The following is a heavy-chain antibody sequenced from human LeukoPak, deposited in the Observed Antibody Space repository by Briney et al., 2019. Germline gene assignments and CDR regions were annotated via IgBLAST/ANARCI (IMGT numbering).Heavy chain of an antibody. CDR1: GGSISSSSYY. CDR3: ARVWNSGTYYVSA. V-gene: IGHV4-39*01. CDR2: IYYSGST. Sequence: SETLSLTCTVSGGSISSSSYYWGWIRQPPGKGLEWIGSIYYSGSTYYNPSLKSRVTISVDTSKNQFSLNLSSVTAADTAVYYCARVWNSGTYYVSAWGQGTLVTVSS. J-gene: IGHJ5*02. D-gene: IGHD1-26*01.